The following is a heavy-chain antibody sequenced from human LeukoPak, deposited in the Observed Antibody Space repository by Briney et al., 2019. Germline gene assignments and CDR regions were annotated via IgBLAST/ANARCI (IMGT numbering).Heavy chain of an antibody. D-gene: IGHD3-10*01. J-gene: IGHJ4*02. CDR2: VSSSGSTI. V-gene: IGHV3-11*04. Sequence: KPGGSLRLSCAASGFTFSDYYISWIRQAPGKGLEWVAQVSSSGSTIYYTDSVKGRFTISRDNAKNSLYLQLNSLRAEDTAVYYCARDRERWFGDLLFDYWGQGTLVTVSS. CDR1: GFTFSDYY. CDR3: ARDRERWFGDLLFDY.